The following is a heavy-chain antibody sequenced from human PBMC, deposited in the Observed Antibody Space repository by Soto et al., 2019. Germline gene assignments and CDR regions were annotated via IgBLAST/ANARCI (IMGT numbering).Heavy chain of an antibody. CDR3: ARLAGSSFFTY. CDR2: IYRDGAT. Sequence: SETLSLTCTVSGGSIISSPDWWGWVRQPPGKGPEWIASIYRDGATYYNPSLNSRVTVFVDSSKNQFSLKLTSVTAADTAIYYCARLAGSSFFTYWGQGTLVTVSS. D-gene: IGHD6-6*01. CDR1: GGSIISSPDW. J-gene: IGHJ4*02. V-gene: IGHV4-39*01.